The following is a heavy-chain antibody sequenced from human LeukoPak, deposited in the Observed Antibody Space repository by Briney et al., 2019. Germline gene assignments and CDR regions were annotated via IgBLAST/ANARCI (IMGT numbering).Heavy chain of an antibody. D-gene: IGHD3-22*01. Sequence: GGSLRLSCAASGFTFSSYSMNWVRQAPGKGLEWVSAISGSGGSTYYADSVKGRFTISRDNSKNTLYLQMNSLRAEDTAVYYCAKGGLDYYDSSGYYYLGYYFDYWGQGTLVTVSS. J-gene: IGHJ4*02. CDR2: ISGSGGST. V-gene: IGHV3-23*01. CDR1: GFTFSSYS. CDR3: AKGGLDYYDSSGYYYLGYYFDY.